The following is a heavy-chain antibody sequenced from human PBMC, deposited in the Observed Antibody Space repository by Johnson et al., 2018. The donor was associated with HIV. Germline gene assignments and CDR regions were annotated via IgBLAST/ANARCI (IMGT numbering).Heavy chain of an antibody. J-gene: IGHJ3*02. CDR3: ARDVAATMIVVGGAYDAFDI. V-gene: IGHV3-74*01. CDR1: GFTFSSYW. CDR2: IHSDGSST. Sequence: EVQLVESGGGLVQPGGSLRLSCAASGFTFSSYWMHWVRQAPGNGLVWVSRIHSDGSSTRYADSVKGRLTISRDNAKNTLYLQMNSLRAEDTAVYYCARDVAATMIVVGGAYDAFDIWGQGTMVTVSS. D-gene: IGHD3-22*01.